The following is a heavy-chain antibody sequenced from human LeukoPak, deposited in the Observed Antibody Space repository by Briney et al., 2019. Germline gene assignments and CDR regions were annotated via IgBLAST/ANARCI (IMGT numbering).Heavy chain of an antibody. Sequence: GGSLRLSCAASGFTFNTYTMNWVRQAPGKGLEWVSSISSRSGYIYYADSVKGRFTISRDNARNSLYLQMNSLTVEDTAVYYCALDCSGGNCYSAYWGQGTLVTVSS. J-gene: IGHJ4*02. CDR1: GFTFNTYT. D-gene: IGHD2-15*01. CDR3: ALDCSGGNCYSAY. V-gene: IGHV3-21*01. CDR2: ISSRSGYI.